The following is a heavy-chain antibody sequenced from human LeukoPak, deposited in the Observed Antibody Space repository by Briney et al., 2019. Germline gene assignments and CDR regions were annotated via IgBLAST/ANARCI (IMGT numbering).Heavy chain of an antibody. CDR3: ARRKAVAVATYFDY. CDR2: IYPGDSDT. V-gene: IGHV5-51*01. D-gene: IGHD6-13*01. Sequence: GESLSISCKGSGDSFTSYWVAWVRQMPGKGLEWMGIIYPGDSDTRYSPSFEGHVTISADKSISTAYLQWSSLKASDTAMYYCARRKAVAVATYFDYWGQGTLVTVSS. CDR1: GDSFTSYW. J-gene: IGHJ4*02.